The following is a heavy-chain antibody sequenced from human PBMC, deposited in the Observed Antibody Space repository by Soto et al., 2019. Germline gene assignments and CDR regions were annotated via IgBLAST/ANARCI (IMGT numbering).Heavy chain of an antibody. CDR2: IIPIFGTA. Sequence: AASVKVSCKASGGTFSSYAISWVRQAPGQGLEWMGGIIPIFGTANYAQKFQGRVTITADESTSTAYMELSSLRSEDTAVYYCARGRFGEFNWFDPWGQGTLVTVSS. J-gene: IGHJ5*02. V-gene: IGHV1-69*13. D-gene: IGHD3-10*01. CDR3: ARGRFGEFNWFDP. CDR1: GGTFSSYA.